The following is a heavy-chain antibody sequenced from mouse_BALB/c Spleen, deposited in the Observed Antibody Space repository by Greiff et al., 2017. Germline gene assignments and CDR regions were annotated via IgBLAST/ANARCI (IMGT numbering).Heavy chain of an antibody. CDR3: ARSYYGSSYDAMDY. D-gene: IGHD1-1*01. V-gene: IGHV2-2*02. Sequence: VKLMESGPGLVQPSQSLSITCTVSGFSLTSYGVHWVRQSPGKGLEWLGVIWSGGSTDYNAAFISRLSISKDNSKSQVFFKMNSLQANDTAIYYCARSYYGSSYDAMDYWGQGTSVTVSS. CDR1: GFSLTSYG. J-gene: IGHJ4*01. CDR2: IWSGGST.